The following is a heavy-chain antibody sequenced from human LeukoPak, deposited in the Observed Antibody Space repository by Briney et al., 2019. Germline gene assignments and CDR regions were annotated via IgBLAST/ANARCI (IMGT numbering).Heavy chain of an antibody. CDR1: GSTLTELS. J-gene: IGHJ2*01. Sequence: ASVQVSCKVSGSTLTELSMHWVRQAPGKGLEWMGGFDPEDGETIYAQKFQGRVTMTEDTSTDTAYMELSSLRSEDTAVYYCATAGKVPNWYFDLWGRGTLVTVSS. CDR2: FDPEDGET. D-gene: IGHD4/OR15-4a*01. V-gene: IGHV1-24*01. CDR3: ATAGKVPNWYFDL.